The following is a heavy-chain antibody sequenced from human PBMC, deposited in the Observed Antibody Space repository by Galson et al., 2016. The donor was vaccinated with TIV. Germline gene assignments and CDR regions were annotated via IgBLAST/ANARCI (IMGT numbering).Heavy chain of an antibody. CDR1: GGTFSSFA. CDR3: ARARGYSGHEGNY. D-gene: IGHD5-12*01. V-gene: IGHV1-69*13. J-gene: IGHJ4*02. CDR2: ISPIFGIA. Sequence: SVKVSCKASGGTFSSFAISWVRQAPGQGLEWMGGISPIFGIANYAQKFQGRVTITADGLKSTAYMELSSLRSEDTAMYYCARARGYSGHEGNYWGEGTLVTVSS.